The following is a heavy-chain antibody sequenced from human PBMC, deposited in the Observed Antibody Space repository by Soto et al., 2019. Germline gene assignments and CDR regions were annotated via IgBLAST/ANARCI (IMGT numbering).Heavy chain of an antibody. CDR3: ARDERGSGRYYFDY. V-gene: IGHV3-48*01. CDR2: ISSSSSTI. J-gene: IGHJ4*02. D-gene: IGHD1-26*01. Sequence: EVQLVESGGGLVQPGGSLRLSCAASGFTFSSYSMNWVRQAPGKGLEWVSYISSSSSTIYYADSVKGRFTISRDNAKNSLYLQMNSLRAEDTAVYYCARDERGSGRYYFDYWGQGTLVTVSS. CDR1: GFTFSSYS.